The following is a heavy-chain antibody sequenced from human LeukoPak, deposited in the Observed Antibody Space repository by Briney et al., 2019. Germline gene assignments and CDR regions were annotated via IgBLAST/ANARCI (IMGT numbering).Heavy chain of an antibody. Sequence: PGGTLRLSCAASGFNFSNYAMTWVRQAPGQGLEWVSVVSGNGDDTYYADSVKGRFTISRDNSRNTVYLQINSLRAEDTAIYYCAKLRSSTITAASHPWGQGTLVTVSS. CDR2: VSGNGDDT. J-gene: IGHJ5*02. CDR1: GFNFSNYA. CDR3: AKLRSSTITAASHP. D-gene: IGHD6-13*01. V-gene: IGHV3-23*01.